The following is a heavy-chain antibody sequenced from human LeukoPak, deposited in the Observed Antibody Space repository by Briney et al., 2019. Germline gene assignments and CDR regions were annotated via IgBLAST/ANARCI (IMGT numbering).Heavy chain of an antibody. CDR1: GFTFSGSA. CDR2: IRSKANSYAT. V-gene: IGHV3-73*01. CDR3: TRHPYYYGSGRGYYYRMDV. Sequence: GGSLRLSCAASGFTFSGSAMHWVRQASGKGLEWVGRIRSKANSYATAYAASVKGRFTISRDDSKNTAYLQMNSLKTEDTAVYYCTRHPYYYGSGRGYYYRMDVWGKGTTVTVSS. D-gene: IGHD3-10*01. J-gene: IGHJ6*04.